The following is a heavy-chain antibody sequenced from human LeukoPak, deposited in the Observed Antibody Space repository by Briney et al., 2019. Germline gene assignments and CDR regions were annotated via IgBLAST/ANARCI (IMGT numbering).Heavy chain of an antibody. CDR3: ARAPHAVAGTVYFDY. CDR2: TFYRSRWYN. Sequence: SQTLSLTCAISGDSVSSNSAAWNWIRQSPSRGLEWLGRTFYRSRWYNDYATSVRSRINITPDTSNNQFSLLLNSVTPEDTAVYYCARAPHAVAGTVYFDYWDQGTLVTVSS. J-gene: IGHJ4*02. V-gene: IGHV6-1*01. D-gene: IGHD6-19*01. CDR1: GDSVSSNSAA.